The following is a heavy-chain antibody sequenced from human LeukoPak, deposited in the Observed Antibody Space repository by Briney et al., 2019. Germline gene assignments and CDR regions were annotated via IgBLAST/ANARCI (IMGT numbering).Heavy chain of an antibody. CDR2: IYYSGST. Sequence: SETLSLTCTVSGGSISSGDYYWSWIRQPPGKGLEWIGYIYYSGSTYYNPSLKSRVTISVDTSKNQFSLKLSSVTAADTAVYYCARDCSGGSCYGAFDIWGQGTMVTVSS. J-gene: IGHJ3*02. D-gene: IGHD2-15*01. CDR3: ARDCSGGSCYGAFDI. CDR1: GGSISSGDYY. V-gene: IGHV4-30-4*01.